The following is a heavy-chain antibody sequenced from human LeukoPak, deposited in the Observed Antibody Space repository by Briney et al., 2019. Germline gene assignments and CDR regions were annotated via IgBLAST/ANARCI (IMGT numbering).Heavy chain of an antibody. CDR3: ARDLKYCSGATCYSPFDY. CDR1: GFTFSSYA. D-gene: IGHD2-15*01. Sequence: PGGSLRLSCAASGFTFSSYAMSWVRQAPGKGLEWVSAISGSGGNTFYADSVKGRFTISRDNSKNTLYLQMNSLRAEDTAVYYCARDLKYCSGATCYSPFDYWGQGTLVTVSS. J-gene: IGHJ4*02. CDR2: ISGSGGNT. V-gene: IGHV3-23*01.